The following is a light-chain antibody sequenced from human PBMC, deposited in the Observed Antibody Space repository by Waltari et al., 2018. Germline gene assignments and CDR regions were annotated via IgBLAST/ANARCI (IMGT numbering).Light chain of an antibody. V-gene: IGLV4-69*01. CDR3: QTWDTDSYVI. J-gene: IGLJ2*01. Sequence: QLVLTQSPSASASLGASVKLTCTLSSGHSTYAIAWHQQQPEKGPRYLMKLNTYGSHNEGDGIPDRFSGSSSGAERYLTISSLQSEDEADYYCQTWDTDSYVIFGGGTKLTVL. CDR1: SGHSTYA. CDR2: LNTYGSH.